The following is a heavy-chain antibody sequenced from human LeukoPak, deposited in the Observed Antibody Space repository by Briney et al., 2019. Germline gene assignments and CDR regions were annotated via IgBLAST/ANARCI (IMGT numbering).Heavy chain of an antibody. Sequence: ASVKVSCKASGYTFTGYFMQGVRQAPGQGLEWMGWISPNSGDTHYAQNFQGRVTMTRDTSISTAYMDLSSLRSDDTAVYYCARSYSLSSGIPDSWGQGTLVTVSS. CDR2: ISPNSGDT. D-gene: IGHD6-6*01. V-gene: IGHV1-2*02. CDR1: GYTFTGYF. J-gene: IGHJ4*02. CDR3: ARSYSLSSGIPDS.